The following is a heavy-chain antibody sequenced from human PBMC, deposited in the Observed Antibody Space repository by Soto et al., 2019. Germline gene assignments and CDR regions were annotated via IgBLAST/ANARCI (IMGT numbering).Heavy chain of an antibody. V-gene: IGHV4-34*01. D-gene: IGHD2-15*01. J-gene: IGHJ5*02. CDR1: GGSFSGYY. CDR3: ARGAYCSGDSCYSDNWFDP. CDR2: INHSGST. Sequence: PSETLSLTCAVYGGSFSGYYWIWIRQPPGKGLEWIGEINHSGSTDYNPSLKSRVSISVDTSKNQFSLKLRSVTAADTAVYYCARGAYCSGDSCYSDNWFDPWGQGTLVTVSS.